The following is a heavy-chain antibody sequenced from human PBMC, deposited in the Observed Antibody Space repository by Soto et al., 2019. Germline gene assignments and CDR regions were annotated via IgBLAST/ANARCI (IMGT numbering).Heavy chain of an antibody. CDR3: ARGGRDGFDI. V-gene: IGHV4-4*07. CDR1: RGSISTFY. Sequence: QVQLQESGPGLVKPSETLSLTCNVSRGSISTFYWNWIRQFAERGLEWIGRVYITGSTNYHPSVKSRVTMSVDTSKNQFSLKMSSVTAADTAVYYCARGGRDGFDIWGQGTRVTVSS. J-gene: IGHJ3*02. CDR2: VYITGST.